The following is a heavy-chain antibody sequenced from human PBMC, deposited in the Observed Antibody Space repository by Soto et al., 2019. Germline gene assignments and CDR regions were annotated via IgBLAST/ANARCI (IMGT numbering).Heavy chain of an antibody. Sequence: GESLKISCKGSGYDFNTYWIGWVRQMPGKGLEWMGIINPRDSETTYSPSLQGHVTISADKSISTAFLQWSSLKASDTAMYYCARHDYGAYAKIDDWGQGTLVTVSS. J-gene: IGHJ4*02. CDR1: GYDFNTYW. CDR3: ARHDYGAYAKIDD. V-gene: IGHV5-51*01. D-gene: IGHD4-17*01. CDR2: INPRDSET.